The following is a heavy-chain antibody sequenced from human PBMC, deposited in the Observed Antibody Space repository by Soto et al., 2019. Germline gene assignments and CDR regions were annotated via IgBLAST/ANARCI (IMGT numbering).Heavy chain of an antibody. CDR3: ARDNYGGNSRAYYYGMDV. CDR2: IWYDGSNK. V-gene: IGHV3-33*01. J-gene: IGHJ6*02. Sequence: GGSLRLSCAASGFTFSSYGMHWVRQAPGKGLEWVAVIWYDGSNKYYADSVKGRFTISRDNSKNTLYLQMNSLRAEDTAVYYCARDNYGGNSRAYYYGMDVWGQGTTVTVSS. CDR1: GFTFSSYG. D-gene: IGHD4-17*01.